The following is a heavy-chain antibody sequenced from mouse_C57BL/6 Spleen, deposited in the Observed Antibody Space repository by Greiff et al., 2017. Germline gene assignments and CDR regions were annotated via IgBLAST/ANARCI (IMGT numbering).Heavy chain of an antibody. CDR2: IWTGGGT. Sequence: VQLKESGPGLVAPSQRLSITCTVSGFSLTSYAISWVRQPPGKGLEWLGVIWTGGGTNYNSALKSRLSISKDNSKSQVFLKMNSLKTDDTSRYYCARMSSKRGYYFDYWGQGTTLTVSA. D-gene: IGHD1-1*01. V-gene: IGHV2-9-1*01. CDR3: ARMSSKRGYYFDY. CDR1: GFSLTSYA. J-gene: IGHJ2*01.